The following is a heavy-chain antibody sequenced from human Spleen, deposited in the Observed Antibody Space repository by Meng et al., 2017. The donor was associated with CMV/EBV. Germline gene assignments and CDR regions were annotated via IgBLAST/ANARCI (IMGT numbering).Heavy chain of an antibody. J-gene: IGHJ5*02. Sequence: GGSLRLSCAASGFTFSGSAMHWVRQAPGKGLEWVSSISGSSTYIYYADSVKGRFTISRDNAKKSLYLQMNSLRTEDTATYYCARDRITVFGTGGFDPWGQGTLVTVSS. D-gene: IGHD3-3*01. CDR2: ISGSSTYI. V-gene: IGHV3-21*01. CDR3: ARDRITVFGTGGFDP. CDR1: GFTFSGSA.